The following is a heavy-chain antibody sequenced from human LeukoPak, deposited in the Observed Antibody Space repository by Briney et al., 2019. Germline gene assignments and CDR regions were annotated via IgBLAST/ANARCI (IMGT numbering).Heavy chain of an antibody. CDR3: ARDRDHFDAFDI. V-gene: IGHV3-53*01. CDR1: GFTVSSNY. Sequence: GGSLRLSCAASGFTVSSNYMSWVRQAPGKGLERVSVIYSGGSTYYADSVKGRFTISRDNSKNTLYLQMNSLRAEDTAVYYCARDRDHFDAFDIWGQGTMVTVSS. CDR2: IYSGGST. J-gene: IGHJ3*02. D-gene: IGHD3-3*02.